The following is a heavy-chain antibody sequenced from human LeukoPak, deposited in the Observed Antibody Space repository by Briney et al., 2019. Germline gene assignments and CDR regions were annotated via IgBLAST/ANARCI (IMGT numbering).Heavy chain of an antibody. CDR2: ISGNGGST. V-gene: IGHV3-64*01. D-gene: IGHD6-19*01. J-gene: IGHJ4*02. CDR1: GFTFSYHA. Sequence: GGSLRLSSAASGFTFSYHAMHWVRQAPGKGLEYVSAISGNGGSTYYANSVKGRFTVSRDNSKNTLYLQMGGLRAEDMAVYYCARDIGSGSLNTFDYWGQGTLVTVSS. CDR3: ARDIGSGSLNTFDY.